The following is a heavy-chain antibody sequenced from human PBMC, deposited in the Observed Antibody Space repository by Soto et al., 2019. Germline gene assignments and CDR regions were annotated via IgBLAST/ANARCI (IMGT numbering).Heavy chain of an antibody. V-gene: IGHV5-51*01. CDR3: ARHNREEKGWTNHPLDF. CDR1: GYSFTYNW. J-gene: IGHJ4*03. D-gene: IGHD6-19*01. CDR2: INPADSDI. Sequence: GESLKISCEGSGYSFTYNWIGWVRQLPGKGLERMGIINPADSDIKYSPSFQGQVTISADKSISTAYLQWNSLQASDTAMYYCARHNREEKGWTNHPLDFWGQGTLVTVSS.